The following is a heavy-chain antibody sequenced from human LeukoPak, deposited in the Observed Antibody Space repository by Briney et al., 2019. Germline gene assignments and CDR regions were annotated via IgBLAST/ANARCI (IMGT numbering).Heavy chain of an antibody. CDR2: IWYDGSDK. Sequence: GGSLRLSCAASGFTFSNYAMSWVRQAPGKGLEWVAAIWYDGSDKYYADSVKGRFTISRDNSKNMLYLQMDSLRAEDTALYYCARLWGSVSGYFDYWGQGTLVTVSS. CDR1: GFTFSNYA. D-gene: IGHD2-21*01. CDR3: ARLWGSVSGYFDY. J-gene: IGHJ4*02. V-gene: IGHV3-33*08.